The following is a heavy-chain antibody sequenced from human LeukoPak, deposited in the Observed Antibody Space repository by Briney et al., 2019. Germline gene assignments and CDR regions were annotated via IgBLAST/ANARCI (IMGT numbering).Heavy chain of an antibody. V-gene: IGHV4-34*01. J-gene: IGHJ4*02. CDR2: INHRGST. D-gene: IGHD1-26*01. CDR1: GGSFRAYY. CDR3: ASSVGSTDY. Sequence: SETLSLTCAVYGGSFRAYYWTWIRQSPGKGLEWIGEINHRGSTNYNPSLKSRLTISVDTSKNQFSLKLGSVTAADTAVYYCASSVGSTDYWGQGALVTVSS.